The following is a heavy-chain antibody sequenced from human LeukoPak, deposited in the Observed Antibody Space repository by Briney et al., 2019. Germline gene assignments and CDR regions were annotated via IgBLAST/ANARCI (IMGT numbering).Heavy chain of an antibody. Sequence: GGSLRLCCSAAGFIFSSYGRHWVRQTPGKGQEWGAFIRCDGSNKFYADSGKDRFTVSRDNSKYMLYLQLDFLRAEDTAVYYCAKGGLHYHHYFDYWGQGTLVTVSS. V-gene: IGHV3-30*02. D-gene: IGHD1-14*01. CDR2: IRCDGSNK. CDR3: AKGGLHYHHYFDY. J-gene: IGHJ4*02. CDR1: GFIFSSYG.